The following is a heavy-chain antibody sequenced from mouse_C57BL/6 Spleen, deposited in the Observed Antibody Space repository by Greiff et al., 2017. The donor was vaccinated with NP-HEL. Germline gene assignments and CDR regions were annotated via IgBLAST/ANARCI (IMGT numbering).Heavy chain of an antibody. Sequence: QVQLQQSGAELVKPGASVKISCKASGYAFSSYWMNWVKQRPGKGLEWIGQIYPGDGDTNYNGKFKGKATLTADKSSSTAYMQLSSLTSEDSAVYFCAKGTTVVATDYYAMDYWGHGTSVTVSS. D-gene: IGHD1-1*01. V-gene: IGHV1-80*01. CDR1: GYAFSSYW. CDR3: AKGTTVVATDYYAMDY. J-gene: IGHJ4*01. CDR2: IYPGDGDT.